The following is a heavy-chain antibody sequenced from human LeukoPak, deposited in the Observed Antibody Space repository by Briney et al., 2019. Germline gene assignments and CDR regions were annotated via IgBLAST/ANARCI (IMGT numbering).Heavy chain of an antibody. CDR2: IYYSGST. V-gene: IGHV4-59*12. J-gene: IGHJ3*02. D-gene: IGHD2-21*02. Sequence: PSETLSLTCTVSGGSISSYYWSWIRQPPGKGLEWIGYIYYSGSTNYNPSLKSRVTISVDTSKNQFSLNLSSVTAADTAVYYCVRDGAYCGGDCPPSGFDIWGLGTMVTVSS. CDR3: VRDGAYCGGDCPPSGFDI. CDR1: GGSISSYY.